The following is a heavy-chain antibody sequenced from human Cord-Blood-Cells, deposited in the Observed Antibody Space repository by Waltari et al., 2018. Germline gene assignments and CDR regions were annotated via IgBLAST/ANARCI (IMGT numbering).Heavy chain of an antibody. Sequence: QVQLVQSGAEVKKPGPSVKVSCKASGGTFSSYAISWVRQAPGQGLEWMGGIIPIFGTANDAQKFQGRVTITADESTSTAYMELSSLRSEDTAVNYCAREASIQLWSRDYFDYWGQGTLVTVSS. CDR2: IIPIFGTA. V-gene: IGHV1-69*01. CDR1: GGTFSSYA. CDR3: AREASIQLWSRDYFDY. D-gene: IGHD5-18*01. J-gene: IGHJ4*02.